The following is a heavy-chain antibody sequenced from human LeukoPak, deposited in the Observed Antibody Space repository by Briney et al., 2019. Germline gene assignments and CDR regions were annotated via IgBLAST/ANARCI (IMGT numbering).Heavy chain of an antibody. CDR3: ARDRGYSVYDAFDI. V-gene: IGHV3-66*01. Sequence: GGSLRLSCVASGFTVSSNYMTWVRQAPGKGLEWVSVIYSGGNTYYADSVKGRFTISRDNSKNTLYLQMNSLRAEDTAVYYCARDRGYSVYDAFDIWGQGTMVTVSS. D-gene: IGHD5/OR15-5a*01. J-gene: IGHJ3*02. CDR2: IYSGGNT. CDR1: GFTVSSNY.